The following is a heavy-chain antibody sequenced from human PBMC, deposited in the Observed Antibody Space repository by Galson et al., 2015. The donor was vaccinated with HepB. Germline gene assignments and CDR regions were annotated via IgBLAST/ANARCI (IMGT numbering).Heavy chain of an antibody. Sequence: SVKVSCKASGYTFTSYAMHWVRQAPGQRLEWMGWVNAGNGNTKYSQKFQGRVTITRDTSASTAYMELSSLRSEDTAVYYCARDGGNFDWLLGYWGQGTLVTVSS. D-gene: IGHD3-9*01. CDR1: GYTFTSYA. V-gene: IGHV1-3*01. CDR2: VNAGNGNT. CDR3: ARDGGNFDWLLGY. J-gene: IGHJ4*02.